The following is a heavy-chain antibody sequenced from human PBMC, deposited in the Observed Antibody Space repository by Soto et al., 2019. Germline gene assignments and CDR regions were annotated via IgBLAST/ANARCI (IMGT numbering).Heavy chain of an antibody. CDR2: ISAYNGNT. J-gene: IGHJ4*02. CDR1: GYTFTSYG. D-gene: IGHD1-7*01. CDR3: ARDGVSSTEYTWNYGTYFDY. Sequence: GASVKVSCKASGYTFTSYGISWVRQAPGQGHEWMGWISAYNGNTNYAQKLQGRVTMTTDTSTTTAYMEXNRLRPDATARYYCARDGVSSTEYTWNYGTYFDYWGQGALVTVS. V-gene: IGHV1-18*01.